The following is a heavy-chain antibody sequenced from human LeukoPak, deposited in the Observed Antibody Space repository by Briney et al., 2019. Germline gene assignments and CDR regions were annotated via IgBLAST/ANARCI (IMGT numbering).Heavy chain of an antibody. J-gene: IGHJ3*02. D-gene: IGHD6-19*01. CDR2: IYYSGST. CDR1: GGSISSNY. CDR3: ARPVAGTVAFDI. Sequence: PSETLSLTCTVSGGSISSNYWSWIRQPPGKGLEWIGYIYYSGSTNYNPSLKSRVTISVDTSKNQFSLKLSSVTAADTAVYYCARPVAGTVAFDIWGQGTMVTVSS. V-gene: IGHV4-59*08.